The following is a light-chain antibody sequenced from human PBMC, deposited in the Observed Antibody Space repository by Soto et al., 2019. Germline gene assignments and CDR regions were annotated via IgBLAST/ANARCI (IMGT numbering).Light chain of an antibody. J-gene: IGLJ2*01. CDR3: SSYTSSSTLVV. CDR2: DVS. Sequence: QSALTQPASVSGSPGQSITISCTGTSSDVGGYNYVSWYQQHPGKAPKLMIYDVSNRPSGVSNRFSGSKSGNTASLTISGLXXEDEADYYCSSYTSSSTLVVXGGGTKLTVL. CDR1: SSDVGGYNY. V-gene: IGLV2-14*01.